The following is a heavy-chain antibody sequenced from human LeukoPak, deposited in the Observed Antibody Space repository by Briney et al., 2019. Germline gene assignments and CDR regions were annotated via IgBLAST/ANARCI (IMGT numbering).Heavy chain of an antibody. CDR3: AKVQLERRELLPNFDS. V-gene: IGHV3-30*18. CDR1: GFTFSSYG. Sequence: GVSLRLSCAASGFTFSSYGMHWVRQAPGKGVEWVAVMSYNGQITYYADSVKGRFTISRDNSQNMLYLQMNSLRVDDTSVYYCAKVQLERRELLPNFDSWGQGTLVTVSS. J-gene: IGHJ4*02. CDR2: MSYNGQIT. D-gene: IGHD1-1*01.